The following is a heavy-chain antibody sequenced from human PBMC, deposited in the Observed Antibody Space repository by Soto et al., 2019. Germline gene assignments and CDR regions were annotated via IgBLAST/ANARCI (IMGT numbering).Heavy chain of an antibody. CDR3: AQSSGDDFFYYGMDV. J-gene: IGHJ6*02. Sequence: QVELQESGPGLVKPSETLSLTCSVSGASITSHYWSWIRQSAGEGLQWIGRVYARGATNYNPSLKSRVTISGDTSKNQFSLKLTSVTAADTAVYFCAQSSGDDFFYYGMDVWGHGTTVTVSS. V-gene: IGHV4-4*07. CDR1: GASITSHY. D-gene: IGHD4-17*01. CDR2: VYARGAT.